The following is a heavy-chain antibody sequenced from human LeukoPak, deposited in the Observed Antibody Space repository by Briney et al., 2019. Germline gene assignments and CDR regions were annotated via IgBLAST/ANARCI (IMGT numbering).Heavy chain of an antibody. CDR2: IKSKTDGGTT. CDR3: ATDYLYDFLTGSKY. J-gene: IGHJ4*02. CDR1: GFTFSHAW. D-gene: IGHD3-9*01. V-gene: IGHV3-15*01. Sequence: GGSLRLSCAASGFTFSHAWMRWVRQAPGNGLEWAGRIKSKTDGGTTDYAAPVKGRFTISRDDSKNTLYLQMNRLKMEDSAVYYCATDYLYDFLTGSKYWGQGSLVTVS.